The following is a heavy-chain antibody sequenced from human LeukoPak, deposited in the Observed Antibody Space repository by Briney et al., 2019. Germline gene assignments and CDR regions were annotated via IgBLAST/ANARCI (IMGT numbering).Heavy chain of an antibody. Sequence: SESLSLTCTVSGGSISSYYWSWIRQPPGKGLEWMGYIYYSGSTNYNPSLNSRVITSVDTTKNKSSLKLSSVTAADTAVYYWARGNPPRYCSVGSCYSKMNWFDPWGQGTLVTVSS. V-gene: IGHV4-59*12. CDR3: ARGNPPRYCSVGSCYSKMNWFDP. CDR2: IYYSGST. J-gene: IGHJ5*02. CDR1: GGSISSYY. D-gene: IGHD2-15*01.